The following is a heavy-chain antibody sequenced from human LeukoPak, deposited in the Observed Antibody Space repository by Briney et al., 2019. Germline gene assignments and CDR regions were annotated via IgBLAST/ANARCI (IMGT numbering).Heavy chain of an antibody. CDR2: ISGSGGST. V-gene: IGHV3-23*01. J-gene: IGHJ6*02. D-gene: IGHD5-18*01. CDR3: AKDGLWLYDYGMDV. Sequence: GSLRLSCAASGITFSSYTMSWVRPAPGKGLEWVSAISGSGGSTYYADSVKGRFTISRDNSKNTLYLQMNSLRAEDTAVYYCAKDGLWLYDYGMDVWGQGTTVTVSS. CDR1: GITFSSYT.